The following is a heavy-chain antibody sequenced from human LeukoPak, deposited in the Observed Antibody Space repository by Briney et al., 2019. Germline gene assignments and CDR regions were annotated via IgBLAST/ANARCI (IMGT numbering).Heavy chain of an antibody. CDR3: AREFSTNWFDP. V-gene: IGHV4-59*12. CDR2: MYYSGTT. CDR1: GNSINIYS. J-gene: IGHJ5*02. Sequence: SETLSLTCTVSGNSINIYSWNWIRQSPEKGLEWIAYMYYSGTTNYNPSLENRAAISLDLSRHQFSLRLSSVTAADTAVYFCAREFSTNWFDPWGQGTLVTVSS.